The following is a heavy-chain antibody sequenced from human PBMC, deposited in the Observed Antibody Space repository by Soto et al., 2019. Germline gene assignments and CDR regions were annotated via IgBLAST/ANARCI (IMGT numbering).Heavy chain of an antibody. V-gene: IGHV4-59*01. Sequence: PSETLSLTCTVSVGSISSYYWSWIRQPPGKGLEWIGYIYYSGSTNYNPSLKSRVTISVDTSKNQFSLKLSSVTAADTAVYYCAGGYNYGYLFYLCQRTRGTVS. CDR2: IYYSGST. CDR3: AGGYNYGYLFY. D-gene: IGHD5-18*01. CDR1: VGSISSYY. J-gene: IGHJ4*02.